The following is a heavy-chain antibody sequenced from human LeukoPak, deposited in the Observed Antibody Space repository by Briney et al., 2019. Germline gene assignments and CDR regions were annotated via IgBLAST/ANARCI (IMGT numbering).Heavy chain of an antibody. J-gene: IGHJ3*02. D-gene: IGHD3-10*01. CDR1: GYTFTGYY. CDR3: ARENTTRVRGVINSAAFDI. CDR2: INPNSGGT. V-gene: IGHV1-2*02. Sequence: ASVKVSCKASGYTFTGYYMHWVRQAPGQGLEWMGWINPNSGGTNYAQKLQGRVTMTRDTSITTAYMERSRLRSDDTAVYYCARENTTRVRGVINSAAFDIWGQGTMVTVSS.